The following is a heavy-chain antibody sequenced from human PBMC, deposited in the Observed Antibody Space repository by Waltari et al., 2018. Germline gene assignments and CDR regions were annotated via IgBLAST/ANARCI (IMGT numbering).Heavy chain of an antibody. CDR1: GFTFNYYW. V-gene: IGHV3-7*01. Sequence: EVQLVEAGGGLVRPGGSLRSSCAASGFTFNYYWVHWVRQAPGKGLEWLANIKGDGSMTYYSDSVRDRFTISRDNAKNSVFLQMNSLTAEDTAVYYCWANDYWGQGTLVTVSS. CDR2: IKGDGSMT. CDR3: WANDY. J-gene: IGHJ4*02.